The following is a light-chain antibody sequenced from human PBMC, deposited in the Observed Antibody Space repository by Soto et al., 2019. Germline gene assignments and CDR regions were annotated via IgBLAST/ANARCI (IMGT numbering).Light chain of an antibody. CDR3: CSYAVSSTYV. V-gene: IGLV2-23*02. J-gene: IGLJ1*01. Sequence: SALPQPASLSGSPGESITISCTGTSSDVGTYDLVSWYQQHPGKAPKLMIYEVSKRPSGVSNRFSGSKSGNTASLTISWLQAEDEADYHCCSYAVSSTYVFGTGTKVTVL. CDR2: EVS. CDR1: SSDVGTYDL.